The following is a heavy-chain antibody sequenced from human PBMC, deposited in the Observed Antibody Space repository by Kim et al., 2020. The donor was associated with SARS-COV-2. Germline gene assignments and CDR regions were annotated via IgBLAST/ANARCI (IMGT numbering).Heavy chain of an antibody. CDR3: AGRYCSSTSCLKYFDY. J-gene: IGHJ4*02. D-gene: IGHD2-2*01. Sequence: RKSRVTISVDTSKNQFSLKLSSVTAADTAVYYCAGRYCSSTSCLKYFDYWGQGTLVTVSS. V-gene: IGHV4-39*01.